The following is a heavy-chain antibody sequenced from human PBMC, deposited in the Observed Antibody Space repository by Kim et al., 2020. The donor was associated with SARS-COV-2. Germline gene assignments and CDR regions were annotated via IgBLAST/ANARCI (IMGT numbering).Heavy chain of an antibody. D-gene: IGHD4-17*01. Sequence: YNPSLKSRVTLSVDPSKNQFSLKLSSVTAADTALYYCARGDYGDYGGVDVWGPGTTVTVSS. V-gene: IGHV4-30-2*04. CDR3: ARGDYGDYGGVDV. J-gene: IGHJ6*02.